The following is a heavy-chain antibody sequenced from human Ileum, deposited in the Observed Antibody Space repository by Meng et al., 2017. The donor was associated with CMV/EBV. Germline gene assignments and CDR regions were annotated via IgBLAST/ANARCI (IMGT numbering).Heavy chain of an antibody. CDR3: TRLVVYPRSRLLSRWLDP. V-gene: IGHV1-69*05. Sequence: ISWGRQAPETGLKWMEGISPSYDIANYAQKFQGRITITTDESTNIAYMELNSLRSADTALYYCTRLVVYPRSRLLSRWLDPWGQGTLVTVSS. J-gene: IGHJ5*02. D-gene: IGHD2-15*01. CDR2: ISPSYDIA.